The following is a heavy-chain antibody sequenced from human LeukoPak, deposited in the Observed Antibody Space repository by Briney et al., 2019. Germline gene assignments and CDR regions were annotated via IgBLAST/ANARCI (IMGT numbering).Heavy chain of an antibody. CDR1: GFTFSSFW. CDR2: IKQDGSEK. V-gene: IGHV3-7*04. Sequence: AGSLRLSCAASGFTFSSFWMNWVRQAPGKGLEWVANIKQDGSEKYFVDSVKGRFTISRDNAKNSLYLQMNSLRVEDTAVYYCARDGDRSRGDTFDIWGQGTMVTVSS. D-gene: IGHD3-10*01. CDR3: ARDGDRSRGDTFDI. J-gene: IGHJ3*02.